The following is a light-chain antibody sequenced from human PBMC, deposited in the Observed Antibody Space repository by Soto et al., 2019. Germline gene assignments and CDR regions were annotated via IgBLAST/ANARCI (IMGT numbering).Light chain of an antibody. V-gene: IGKV1-5*01. CDR2: DAS. CDR1: QSISSW. J-gene: IGKJ1*01. Sequence: DIQMTQSPSTLSASVGDRVTITCRASQSISSWLAWYQQKPGKAPKLLIYDASSLESGVPSRFSGSGSGTEFTLTISSLQPDDFATYYCQQCFWHWTFGQGTK. CDR3: QQCFWHWT.